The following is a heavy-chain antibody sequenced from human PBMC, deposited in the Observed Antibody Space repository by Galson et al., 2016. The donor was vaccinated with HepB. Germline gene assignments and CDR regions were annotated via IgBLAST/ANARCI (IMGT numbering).Heavy chain of an antibody. CDR2: IYYRGST. V-gene: IGHV4-59*13. Sequence: SETLSLTCTVSGGSISSYYWNWIRQPPGKGLEWIGNIYYRGSTNYNPSLKSRVTISVDTSKNQFSLKVSSVTAADTAVYYCASDGLNEYYMDVWGKGTTVTVSS. CDR1: GGSISSYY. J-gene: IGHJ6*03. D-gene: IGHD1-1*01. CDR3: ASDGLNEYYMDV.